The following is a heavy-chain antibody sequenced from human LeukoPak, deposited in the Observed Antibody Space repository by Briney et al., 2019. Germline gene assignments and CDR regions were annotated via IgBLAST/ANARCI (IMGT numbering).Heavy chain of an antibody. V-gene: IGHV4-39*01. CDR2: IYYSGST. CDR1: GGSISSSNYY. D-gene: IGHD2-2*01. Sequence: PSETLSLTCTVSGGSISSSNYYWGWIRQPPGKGLEWIGSIYYSGSTYYNPSLKSRVTISVDASKNPFSLKLSSVTAADTAVFYCARHEVVTGAPFDYWGQGTLVTVSS. CDR3: ARHEVVTGAPFDY. J-gene: IGHJ4*02.